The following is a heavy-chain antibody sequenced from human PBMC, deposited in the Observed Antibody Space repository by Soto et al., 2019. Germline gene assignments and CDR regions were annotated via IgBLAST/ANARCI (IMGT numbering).Heavy chain of an antibody. Sequence: GGSLRLSCAASGFTFSSYGMHWVRQAPGKGLEWVAVISYDGSNKYYADSVKGRFTISRDNSKNTLYLQMNSLRAEDTAVYYCAKAPRVPQLGNIDYWWKGTLVTVSS. D-gene: IGHD7-27*01. CDR1: GFTFSSYG. CDR2: ISYDGSNK. J-gene: IGHJ4*02. CDR3: AKAPRVPQLGNIDY. V-gene: IGHV3-30*18.